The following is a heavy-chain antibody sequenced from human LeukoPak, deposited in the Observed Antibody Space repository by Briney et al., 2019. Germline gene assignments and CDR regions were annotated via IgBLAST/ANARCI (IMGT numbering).Heavy chain of an antibody. CDR2: IYYTGNT. J-gene: IGHJ4*02. V-gene: IGHV4-59*08. CDR1: GGSISSYY. D-gene: IGHD3-10*01. CDR3: ARLKMVRGETGFDY. Sequence: SETLSLTCTASGGSISSYYWSWIRQPPGKGLEWIGYIYYTGNTNYNPSLRSRVTISVATSKNQFSLKLSSVTAADTAVYYCARLKMVRGETGFDYWGQGSLVTVSS.